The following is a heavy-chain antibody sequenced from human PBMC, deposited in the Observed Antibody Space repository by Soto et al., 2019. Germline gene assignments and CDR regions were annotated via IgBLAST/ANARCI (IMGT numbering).Heavy chain of an antibody. D-gene: IGHD3-16*01. CDR3: AKMRGLGEISPYLDY. CDR2: IYYSGRT. Sequence: QVQLQESGPGLVKPSETLSLTCSISGGSISDYQWNWIRQPPGKGLEWIGYIYYSGRTNYNPSLNSRLTISIDTSTRQFSLRLRSVTAADTAVYYCAKMRGLGEISPYLDYWGQGALVTVSS. CDR1: GGSISDYQ. V-gene: IGHV4-59*01. J-gene: IGHJ4*02.